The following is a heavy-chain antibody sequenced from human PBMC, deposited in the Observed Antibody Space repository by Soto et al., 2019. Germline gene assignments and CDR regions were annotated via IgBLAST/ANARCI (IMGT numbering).Heavy chain of an antibody. Sequence: QVQLQQWGAGLLKPSETLSLTCAVYGGSFSGYYWSWIRQPPGKGLEWIGEINHSGSTNYNPSLKSRVTISVDTSKNQFPLKLSSVTAADTAVYYCARGPLRHSSSWHRVPPYYFDYWGQGTLVTVSS. CDR2: INHSGST. D-gene: IGHD6-13*01. CDR1: GGSFSGYY. J-gene: IGHJ4*02. CDR3: ARGPLRHSSSWHRVPPYYFDY. V-gene: IGHV4-34*01.